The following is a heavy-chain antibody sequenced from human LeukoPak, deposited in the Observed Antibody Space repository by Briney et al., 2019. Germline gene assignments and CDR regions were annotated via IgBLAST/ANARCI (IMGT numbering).Heavy chain of an antibody. CDR1: GFTVSNYY. CDR3: GRDWFKTGDPAS. CDR2: IYSGGTT. V-gene: IGHV3-66*01. Sequence: PGGSLRLSCGASGFTVSNYYMRWVRQAPGKGVECVSVIYSGGTTHYRDSVKGRFTISRDNSKNTLYLQMSSLRVEDTAVYYCGRDWFKTGDPASWGQGTLVTVSS. J-gene: IGHJ4*02. D-gene: IGHD7-27*01.